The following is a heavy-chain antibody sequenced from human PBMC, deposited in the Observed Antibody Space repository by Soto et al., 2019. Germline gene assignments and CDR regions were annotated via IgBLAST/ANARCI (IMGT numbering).Heavy chain of an antibody. CDR1: GFTFSSYW. CDR2: INSDGSST. Sequence: EVQLVESGGGLVQPGGSLRLSCAASGFTFSSYWMHWVRQAPGNGLVWVSRINSDGSSTSYADSVKGRFTISRDNAKSRRYLQRNRRRAEDTAVYYCVRGSLVVAAATREDYWGQGTLVTV. CDR3: VRGSLVVAAATREDY. J-gene: IGHJ4*02. V-gene: IGHV3-74*01. D-gene: IGHD2-8*02.